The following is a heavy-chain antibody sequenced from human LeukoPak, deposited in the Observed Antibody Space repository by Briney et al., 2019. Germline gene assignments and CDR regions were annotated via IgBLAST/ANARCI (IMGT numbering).Heavy chain of an antibody. CDR2: INPKSGGT. D-gene: IGHD6-19*01. CDR1: GYSFSNYA. CDR3: ARATRPVVAGTNDAFDI. V-gene: IGHV1-2*02. Sequence: GASVKVSCKASGYSFSNYAMNWVRQAPGQGLEWMGWINPKSGGTNYAQKFQGRVTMTRDTSISTAYMELSRLRSDDTAVYYCARATRPVVAGTNDAFDIWGQGTMVTVSS. J-gene: IGHJ3*02.